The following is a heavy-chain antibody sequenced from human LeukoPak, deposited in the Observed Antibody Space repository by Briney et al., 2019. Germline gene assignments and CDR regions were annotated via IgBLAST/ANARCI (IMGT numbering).Heavy chain of an antibody. J-gene: IGHJ4*02. CDR1: GYSFTSYW. V-gene: IGHV5-51*01. D-gene: IGHD1-26*01. Sequence: GESLKTSCKGSGYSFTSYWNGWVRQIPGKGLEWMGIIYPGDSDTRYSPSLQGQVTISADKSISTAYLQWSSLKAADSAMYYCARLAGATTYDDYWGQGALVTVSS. CDR3: ARLAGATTYDDY. CDR2: IYPGDSDT.